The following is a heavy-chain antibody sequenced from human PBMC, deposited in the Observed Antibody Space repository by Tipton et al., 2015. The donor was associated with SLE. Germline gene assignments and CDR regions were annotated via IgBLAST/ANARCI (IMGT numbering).Heavy chain of an antibody. D-gene: IGHD3-10*01. CDR3: ARQGYRSVFGY. J-gene: IGHJ4*02. CDR1: GGAINSGSYY. V-gene: IGHV4-31*03. Sequence: TLSLTCTVSGGAINSGSYYWSWIRQHPGKGLEWLGHIYHSGRAYYDPSLKSRVTITIDISRNRFFLKLTSMTAADTAVYYCARQGYRSVFGYWAQGTLVTVSS. CDR2: IYHSGRA.